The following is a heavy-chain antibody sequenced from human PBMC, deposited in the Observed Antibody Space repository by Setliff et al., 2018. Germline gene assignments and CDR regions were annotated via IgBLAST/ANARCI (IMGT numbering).Heavy chain of an antibody. J-gene: IGHJ4*02. CDR3: AREGVGWGFDS. Sequence: PSETLSLTCTVSGGSISSDSYYWSWIRQPAGKGLEWIGRIYSSGTTAYNPSLMSRATLSVDTSKNQFSLKLTSVTAADTAVYYCAREGVGWGFDSWGQGTLVTVSS. CDR2: IYSSGTT. V-gene: IGHV4-61*02. D-gene: IGHD6-19*01. CDR1: GGSISSDSYY.